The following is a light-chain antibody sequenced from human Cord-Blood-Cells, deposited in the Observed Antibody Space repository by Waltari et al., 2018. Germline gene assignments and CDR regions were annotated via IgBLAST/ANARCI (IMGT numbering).Light chain of an antibody. CDR2: EGS. CDR1: SSHVGGYNY. Sequence: QSALTQPASVSGSPGQSITISCTGTSSHVGGYNYVSWYQQHPGKAPKLMIYEGSKRPSGVSNRFSGSKSGNTASLTISGLQAEDEADYYCCSYAGSSTLVFGGGTKLTVL. V-gene: IGLV2-23*01. CDR3: CSYAGSSTLV. J-gene: IGLJ3*02.